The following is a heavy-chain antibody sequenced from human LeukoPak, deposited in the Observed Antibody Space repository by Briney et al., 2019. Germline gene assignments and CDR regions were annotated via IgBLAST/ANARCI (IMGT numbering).Heavy chain of an antibody. Sequence: ASETLSLTCTVSGGSISSSSYYSGWIRQPPGNGLEWFGAIDDSGNTYYNPSVECRFTISVDTSKNQFSLKLSSVTAAETAVYYCARTTATSQYGSGYFDTWGQGNLVTVSS. J-gene: IGHJ4*02. CDR2: IDDSGNT. CDR3: ARTTATSQYGSGYFDT. V-gene: IGHV4-39*01. D-gene: IGHD3-10*01. CDR1: GGSISSSSYY.